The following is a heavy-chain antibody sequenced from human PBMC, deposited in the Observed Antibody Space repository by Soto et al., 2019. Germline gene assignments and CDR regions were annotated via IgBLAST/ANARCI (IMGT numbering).Heavy chain of an antibody. D-gene: IGHD3-22*01. CDR1: GYTFTSYA. Sequence: ASVKVSCKASGYTFTSYAMHWVRQAPGQRLEWMGWINAGNGNTKYSQKFQGRVTITRDTSASTAYMELSSVRAEDTAVYYCAKDTYYHDSRGYYVFDYWGQGTMVTVSS. CDR2: INAGNGNT. V-gene: IGHV1-3*01. CDR3: AKDTYYHDSRGYYVFDY. J-gene: IGHJ4*02.